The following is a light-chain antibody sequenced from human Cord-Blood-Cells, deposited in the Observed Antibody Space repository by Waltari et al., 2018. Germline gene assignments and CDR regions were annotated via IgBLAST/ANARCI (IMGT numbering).Light chain of an antibody. Sequence: EIVMTQSPVTLSLSPGARATLSCRASQSVSSSYLSWYQQKPGQAPRLLIYFASIRATGIPARFSGSGSGTDFTLTISSLQPEDFAVYYCQQDYNLPYTFGQGTKLEIK. V-gene: IGKV3D-7*01. CDR3: QQDYNLPYT. CDR2: FAS. CDR1: QSVSSSY. J-gene: IGKJ2*01.